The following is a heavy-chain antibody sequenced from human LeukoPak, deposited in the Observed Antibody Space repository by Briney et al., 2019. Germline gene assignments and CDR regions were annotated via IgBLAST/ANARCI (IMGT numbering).Heavy chain of an antibody. CDR2: ITGDGGTT. CDR3: AKGRTGYIPDS. CDR1: GFTFSAYA. V-gene: IGHV3-23*01. Sequence: PGGSLRLSCEASGFTFSAYAMTWVRQAPGKGLEWVSVITGDGGTTFYAHSVKGRFTISRDNSRNTLYLQMNSLRVEDTAVYYCAKGRTGYIPDSWGQGTLVTVSS. J-gene: IGHJ4*02. D-gene: IGHD6-13*01.